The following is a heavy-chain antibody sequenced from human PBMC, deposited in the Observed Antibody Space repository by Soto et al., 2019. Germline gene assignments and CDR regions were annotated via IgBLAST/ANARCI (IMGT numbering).Heavy chain of an antibody. CDR2: IYYGGTS. D-gene: IGHD3-22*01. J-gene: IGHJ3*02. CDR3: AGGSRMIVVAPDI. Sequence: PSETLSLTCTVSGGSIGSYYWSWIRQPPGRELEWIGCIYYGGTSNYNPSLKSRVTISVDTSKNQFSLKLNSVTAVDTAVYFCAGGSRMIVVAPDIWGQGTMVTVSS. V-gene: IGHV4-59*01. CDR1: GGSIGSYY.